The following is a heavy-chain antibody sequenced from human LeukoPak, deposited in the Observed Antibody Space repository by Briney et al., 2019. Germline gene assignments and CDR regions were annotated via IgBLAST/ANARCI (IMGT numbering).Heavy chain of an antibody. Sequence: GGSLRLSCAASGFTFRGYAMQGVRQAPGKGGGGVSDISCEGTNQHYADSVEGRFTISRDNSQNTLFLQMNSLRVEDMGVYYCARDKSSYSSSWHRFFDYWGQGTLVTVSA. CDR1: GFTFRGYA. D-gene: IGHD6-13*01. J-gene: IGHJ4*02. CDR3: ARDKSSYSSSWHRFFDY. V-gene: IGHV3-30*04. CDR2: ISCEGTNQ.